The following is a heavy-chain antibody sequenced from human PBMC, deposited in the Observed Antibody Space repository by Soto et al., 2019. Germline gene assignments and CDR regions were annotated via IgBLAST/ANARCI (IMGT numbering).Heavy chain of an antibody. CDR2: INAGNGNT. V-gene: IGHV1-3*01. Sequence: ASVKVSCKASGYTFTSYAMHWVRQAPGQRLEWMGWINAGNGNTKYSQKFQGRVTITRDTSASTAYMELSSLRSEDTAVYYCARELELQYWFDPWGQGTLVTVSS. D-gene: IGHD1-7*01. CDR1: GYTFTSYA. J-gene: IGHJ5*02. CDR3: ARELELQYWFDP.